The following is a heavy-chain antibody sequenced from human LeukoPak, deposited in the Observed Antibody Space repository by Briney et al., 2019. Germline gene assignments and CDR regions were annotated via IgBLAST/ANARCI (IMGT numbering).Heavy chain of an antibody. D-gene: IGHD3-22*01. V-gene: IGHV3-7*01. J-gene: IGHJ4*02. CDR2: IKEDGSVK. CDR1: GFVFSNFW. CDR3: ATSYDSSGNN. Sequence: GGSLRLSCAASGFVFSNFWMSWVRQAPGKGLEWVANIKEDGSVKYYVASVKGRFTISRDNARNSLYLQMNSLTAEDTAVYYCATSYDSSGNNSGQGTLVTVSS.